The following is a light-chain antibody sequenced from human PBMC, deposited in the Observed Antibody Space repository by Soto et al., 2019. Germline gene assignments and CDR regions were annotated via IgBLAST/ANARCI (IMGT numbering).Light chain of an antibody. J-gene: IGKJ2*01. CDR2: DAS. V-gene: IGKV3-15*01. CDR1: QSISTK. CDR3: QQYINWPT. Sequence: VLTQSPATLSVSPGERATLSCRASQSISTKLAWYQKKPGQSPRLLIYDASNRATGIPARISGSGSGTDFTLTISSRQAEDFAVYYCQQYINWPTFGQGTRLDI.